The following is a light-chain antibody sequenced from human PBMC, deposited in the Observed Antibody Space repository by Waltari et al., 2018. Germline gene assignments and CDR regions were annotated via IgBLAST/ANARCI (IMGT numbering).Light chain of an antibody. Sequence: DIQMTQFPSTLSASVGDRVTITCRASQSVSIWLAWYQQKPGKAPHLLIYKASSLKSGVPSRFSCSGSGTEFTLTISGLQPDDFATYYCQQYNNYSPLTFGGGTKVEIK. V-gene: IGKV1-5*03. CDR1: QSVSIW. J-gene: IGKJ4*01. CDR2: KAS. CDR3: QQYNNYSPLT.